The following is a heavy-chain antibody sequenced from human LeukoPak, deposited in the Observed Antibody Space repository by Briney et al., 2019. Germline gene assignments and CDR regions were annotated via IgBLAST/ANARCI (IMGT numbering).Heavy chain of an antibody. Sequence: SQTLSLSRVISGDCASSNSAARSWIRQSPSRGLEWLGRTYHRSKWYNDYALSVKSRISVNPDTPQNQFSLQLNSVTPEDTDGYYCARSESDSFDYWGQGTLVTVSS. CDR3: ARSESDSFDY. V-gene: IGHV6-1*01. J-gene: IGHJ4*02. CDR1: GDCASSNSAA. CDR2: TYHRSKWYN.